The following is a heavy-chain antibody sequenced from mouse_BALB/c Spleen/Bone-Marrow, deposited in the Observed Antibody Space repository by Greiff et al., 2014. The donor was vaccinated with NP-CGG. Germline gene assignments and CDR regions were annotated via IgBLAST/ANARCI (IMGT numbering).Heavy chain of an antibody. CDR3: SREPSNWGYY. CDR1: GFTFTTYW. V-gene: IGHV1-87*01. Sequence: LVESGAELVRPGASVKLSCKTSGFTFTTYWMQWVKQRPGQGLEWIGAIYPGEGDTRYTQEFKGKATLTADKSSSTAYIQLSNLASEDSAVYYCSREPSNWGYYWGQGTTLTVSS. J-gene: IGHJ2*01. CDR2: IYPGEGDT.